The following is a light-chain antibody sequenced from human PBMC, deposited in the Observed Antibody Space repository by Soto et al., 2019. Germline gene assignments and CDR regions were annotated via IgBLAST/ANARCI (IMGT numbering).Light chain of an antibody. CDR2: EVS. CDR3: SSYTSSSTLG. CDR1: SSDVGGYNY. V-gene: IGLV2-14*01. Sequence: XAXXQPASVSXSPGQSITISCXGTSSDVGGYNYVSWYQQHPGKAPKLMIYEVSNRPSGVSNRFSGSKSGNTASLTISGLQAEDEADYYCSSYTSSSTLGFGGGTKLTVL. J-gene: IGLJ3*02.